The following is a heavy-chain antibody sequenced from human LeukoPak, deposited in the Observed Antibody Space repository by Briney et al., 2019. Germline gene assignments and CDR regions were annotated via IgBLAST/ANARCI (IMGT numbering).Heavy chain of an antibody. V-gene: IGHV3-66*01. CDR3: AKSRIVDRRGYFDY. J-gene: IGHJ4*02. CDR2: IYSGGST. CDR1: GFTVSSNY. Sequence: PGGSLRLSCAASGFTVSSNYMSWVRQAPGKGLEWVSVIYSGGSTYYADSVEGRFTISRDNSKNTLYLQMNSLRAEDTAVYYCAKSRIVDRRGYFDYWGQGTLVTVSS. D-gene: IGHD2-15*01.